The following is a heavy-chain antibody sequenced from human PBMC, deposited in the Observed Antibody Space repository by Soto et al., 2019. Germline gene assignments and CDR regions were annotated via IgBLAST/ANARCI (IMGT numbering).Heavy chain of an antibody. V-gene: IGHV3-7*01. CDR3: AREKRATSDFNY. D-gene: IGHD2-2*01. CDR1: GFTFSAYW. J-gene: IGHJ4*02. Sequence: EVQLVESGGGLVQTGGSLRLSCAASGFTFSAYWMSWFRQAPGKGLEWVANIKQAGREKYYVDSVNGRFIISRDDAKNSLFLQVTSPTVEDLAMYYCAREKRATSDFNYGAQGTLVTVSS. CDR2: IKQAGREK.